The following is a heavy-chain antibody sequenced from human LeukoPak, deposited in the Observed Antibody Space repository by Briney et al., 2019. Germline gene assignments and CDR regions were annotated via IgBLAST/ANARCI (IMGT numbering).Heavy chain of an antibody. CDR3: AKFSGRNADFDY. CDR1: GFTFGGYP. V-gene: IGHV3-23*01. D-gene: IGHD1-1*01. CDR2: IYISGDST. Sequence: GGSLRLSCTGSGFTFGGYPMSWVRQAPGKGLEWVSSIYISGDSTFFADSVKGRFTISRDNSKNTLYLQMNSLRAEDRAVYYCAKFSGRNADFDYWGQGTLVTVSS. J-gene: IGHJ4*02.